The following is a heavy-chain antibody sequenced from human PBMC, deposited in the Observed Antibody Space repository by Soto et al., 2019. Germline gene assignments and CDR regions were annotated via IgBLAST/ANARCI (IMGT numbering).Heavy chain of an antibody. CDR3: ARDLGYGDYGTDF. V-gene: IGHV1-18*04. CDR2: INGDNGNT. D-gene: IGHD4-17*01. CDR1: GYTFRSNG. J-gene: IGHJ4*02. Sequence: ASVKVSCKASGYTFRSNGITWVRQAPGQGFEWMGWINGDNGNTNYAQKFQGRLAMTTDTSTSTAYMELTSLKSDDTAVYYCARDLGYGDYGTDFWGQGTQVTVSS.